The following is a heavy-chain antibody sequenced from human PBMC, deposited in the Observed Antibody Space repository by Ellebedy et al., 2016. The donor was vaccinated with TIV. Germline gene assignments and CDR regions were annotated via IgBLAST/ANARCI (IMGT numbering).Heavy chain of an antibody. CDR1: GFTLSRFA. J-gene: IGHJ3*02. CDR3: ASKGVVEPGDAFDI. V-gene: IGHV3-66*02. Sequence: GGSLRLSXAASGFTLSRFAMSWVRKAPGKGLEWVSSINNGGNAYYSDSVKGRFTFSRDNFNNTQYLQMNSLRPDDTALYYCASKGVVEPGDAFDIWGQGTMVTVSS. D-gene: IGHD2-2*01. CDR2: INNGGNA.